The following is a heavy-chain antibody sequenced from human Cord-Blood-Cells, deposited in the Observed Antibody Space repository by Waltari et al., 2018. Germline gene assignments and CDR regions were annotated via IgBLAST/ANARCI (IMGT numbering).Heavy chain of an antibody. D-gene: IGHD2-2*01. CDR3: ARDRGGYCSSTSCFNWFDP. CDR2: IIPIFGTA. Sequence: QVQLVQSGAEVKKPGSSVKVSCKASGGTFSSYAISWERQAPGQGLEWMGGIIPIFGTANYAQKFQGRVTITADESTSTAYMELSSLRSDDTAVYYCARDRGGYCSSTSCFNWFDPWGQGTLVTVSS. V-gene: IGHV1-69*01. J-gene: IGHJ5*02. CDR1: GGTFSSYA.